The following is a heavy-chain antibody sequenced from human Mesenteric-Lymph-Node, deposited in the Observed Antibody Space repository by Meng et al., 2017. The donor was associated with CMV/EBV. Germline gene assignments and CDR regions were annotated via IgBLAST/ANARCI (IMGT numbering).Heavy chain of an antibody. J-gene: IGHJ4*02. CDR1: LTTRGVG. CDR3: AHTDYCTNGVCYMTDVDY. CDR2: IYWDDDK. D-gene: IGHD2-8*01. Sequence: LTTRGVGVGWIRQPPGKALEWLALIYWDDDKRYSPSLKSRLTITKDTSKNQVVLTMTNMDPVDTATYYCAHTDYCTNGVCYMTDVDYWGQGTLVTVSS. V-gene: IGHV2-5*02.